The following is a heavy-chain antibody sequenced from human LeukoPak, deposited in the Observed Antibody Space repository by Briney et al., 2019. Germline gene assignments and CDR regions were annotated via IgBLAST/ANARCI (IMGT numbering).Heavy chain of an antibody. J-gene: IGHJ4*02. CDR2: IDPSDTYT. Sequence: PGESLRISCSGSGYSFTNCWVSWVRQMPGKGLEWMGRIDPSDTYTNYSPSFQGHVTISADKSISTAYLQWSSLKASDTAPYYCARQDSSGYYSPFDYWGQGTLVTVSS. V-gene: IGHV5-10-1*01. CDR3: ARQDSSGYYSPFDY. CDR1: GYSFTNCW. D-gene: IGHD3-22*01.